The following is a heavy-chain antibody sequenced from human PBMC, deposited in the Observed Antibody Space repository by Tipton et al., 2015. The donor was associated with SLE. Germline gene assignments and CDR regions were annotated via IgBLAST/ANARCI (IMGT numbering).Heavy chain of an antibody. Sequence: TLSLTCIVSGGSISSNSYYWGWIRQPPGKGLEWIGSIYYSGSTYYNPSLKSRVTISVDTSKNQFSLKLSSVTAADTAVYYCARSPRDYDFWSGYSGYFDLWGRGTLVTVSS. CDR1: GGSISSNSYY. V-gene: IGHV4-39*07. CDR3: ARSPRDYDFWSGYSGYFDL. D-gene: IGHD3-3*01. J-gene: IGHJ2*01. CDR2: IYYSGST.